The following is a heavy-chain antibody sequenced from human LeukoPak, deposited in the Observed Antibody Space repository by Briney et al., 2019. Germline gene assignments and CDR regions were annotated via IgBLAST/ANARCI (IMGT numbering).Heavy chain of an antibody. D-gene: IGHD4-17*01. CDR2: IYYSGST. Sequence: PSETLSLTCTVSGGSISSGGYYWSWIRQHPGQGLEWVGYIYYSGSTYYNPSLKSRVTISVDTSKNQFSLKLSSVTAADTAVYYCARVPRYGELGNYSFDYWGQGTLVTVSS. CDR1: GGSISSGGYY. J-gene: IGHJ4*02. CDR3: ARVPRYGELGNYSFDY. V-gene: IGHV4-31*03.